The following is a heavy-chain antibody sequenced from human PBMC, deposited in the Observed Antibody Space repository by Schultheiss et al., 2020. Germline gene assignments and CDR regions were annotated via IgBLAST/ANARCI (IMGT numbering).Heavy chain of an antibody. D-gene: IGHD6-19*01. V-gene: IGHV3-33*06. CDR2: IWYDGSNK. CDR1: GFTFSSYG. Sequence: GGSLRLSCAASGFTFSSYGMHWVRQAPGKGLEWVAVIWYDGSNKYYADSVKGRFTISRDNSKNTLYLQMNSLRAEDTAVYYCAKDIPGQWLAAFDYWGQGPLVTVSA. J-gene: IGHJ4*02. CDR3: AKDIPGQWLAAFDY.